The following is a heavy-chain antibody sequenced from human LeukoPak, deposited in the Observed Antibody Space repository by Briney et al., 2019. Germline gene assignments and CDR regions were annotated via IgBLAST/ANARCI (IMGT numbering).Heavy chain of an antibody. V-gene: IGHV1-18*01. CDR1: LYTFTSYG. CDR2: ISAYNDNT. Sequence: ASVKVSCKPSLYTFTSYGISWVRQAPGQRLEWMGWISAYNDNTNNAQKLHGRGTMTTDTATSTAYMELRSLRSDDTAVYYCARDRPIRNGWFDPWGQGTLVTVSS. J-gene: IGHJ5*02. D-gene: IGHD2-8*01. CDR3: ARDRPIRNGWFDP.